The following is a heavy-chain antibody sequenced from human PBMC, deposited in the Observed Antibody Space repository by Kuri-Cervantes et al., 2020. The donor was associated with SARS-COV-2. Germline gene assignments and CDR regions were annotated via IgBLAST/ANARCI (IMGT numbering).Heavy chain of an antibody. J-gene: IGHJ4*02. CDR1: GFTFSSYW. V-gene: IGHV3-74*01. Sequence: GGSLRLSCAASGFTFSSYWMHWVRQAPGEGLVWVSRINSDGSSTSYADSVKGRFSISRDNSKNTLHLQMNSLRADDTALYYCARRLKSRSGLDYWGQGTLVTVSS. CDR3: ARRLKSRSGLDY. CDR2: INSDGSST. D-gene: IGHD6-25*01.